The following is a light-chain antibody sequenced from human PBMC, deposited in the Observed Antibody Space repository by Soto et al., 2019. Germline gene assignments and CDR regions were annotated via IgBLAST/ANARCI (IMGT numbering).Light chain of an antibody. CDR2: SAS. CDR3: QQLNSYPQT. J-gene: IGKJ5*01. CDR1: QSVSIW. V-gene: IGKV1-5*01. Sequence: DIQLTRSRSTLSASEGGRVTIACGASQSVSIWLAWYQQKPGKPPKLLVYSASTLQSGVPSRFSGSGSGPDFTLTISSLQPEDSATYFCQQLNSYPQTFGQGTRLEIK.